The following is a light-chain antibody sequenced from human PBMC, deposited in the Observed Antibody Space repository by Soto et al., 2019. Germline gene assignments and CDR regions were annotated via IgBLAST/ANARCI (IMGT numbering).Light chain of an antibody. CDR2: WAS. V-gene: IGKV4-1*01. J-gene: IGKJ3*01. CDR1: QRVLYSSNNKNY. Sequence: DIVMTQSPDSLAVSLGERATINCKSSQRVLYSSNNKNYLAWYQPQPGQPPKLLIYWASTRESGVPDRFSGSWSGTDFTLTISSLQAEDVEVYYCQQLGTFGPGTKVEIK. CDR3: QQLGT.